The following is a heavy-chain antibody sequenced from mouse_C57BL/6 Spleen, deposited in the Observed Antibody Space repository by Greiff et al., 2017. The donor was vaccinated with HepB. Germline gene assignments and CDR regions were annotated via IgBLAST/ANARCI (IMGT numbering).Heavy chain of an antibody. J-gene: IGHJ2*01. CDR3: ARRYYGNFWDY. V-gene: IGHV1-19*01. CDR2: INPYNGGT. Sequence: EVQLQQSGPVLVKPGASVKMSCKASGYTFTDYYMNWVKQSHGKSLEWIGVINPYNGGTSYNQKFKGKATLTVDKSSSTAYMELNSLTSEDSAVYYCARRYYGNFWDYWGQGTTLTVSS. CDR1: GYTFTDYY. D-gene: IGHD2-1*01.